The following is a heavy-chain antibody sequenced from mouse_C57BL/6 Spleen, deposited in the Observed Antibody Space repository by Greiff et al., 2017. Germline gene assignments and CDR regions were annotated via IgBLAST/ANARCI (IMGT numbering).Heavy chain of an antibody. CDR2: IYPGSGNT. J-gene: IGHJ3*01. CDR1: GYTFTDYY. V-gene: IGHV1-76*01. D-gene: IGHD4-1*01. CDR3: ARAGNLGWFAY. Sequence: VQLQQSGAELVRPGASVKLSCKASGYTFTDYYINWVKQRPGQGLEWIARIYPGSGNTYYNEKFKGKATLTAEKSSSTAYMQLSSLTSEDSAVYFCARAGNLGWFAYWGQGTLVTVSA.